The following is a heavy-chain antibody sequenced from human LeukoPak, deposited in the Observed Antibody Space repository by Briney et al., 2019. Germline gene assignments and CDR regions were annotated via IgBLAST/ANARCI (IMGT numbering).Heavy chain of an antibody. Sequence: SETLSLTCTVSGGSISSSSYYWGWLRQPPGKGLEWLGSIYYSGSTYYNPSLKSRVTISADTSKNQFSLKLSSVTAADTAVYYCARHVWGSYRYFDYWGQGTLVTVSS. J-gene: IGHJ4*02. V-gene: IGHV4-39*01. CDR1: GGSISSSSYY. D-gene: IGHD3-16*02. CDR3: ARHVWGSYRYFDY. CDR2: IYYSGST.